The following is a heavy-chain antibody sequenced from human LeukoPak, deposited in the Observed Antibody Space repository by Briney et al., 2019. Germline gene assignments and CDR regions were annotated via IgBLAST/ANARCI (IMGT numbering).Heavy chain of an antibody. CDR2: IYYRGST. Sequence: PSETLSLTCTASGGSITSSSYYWGWIRQPPGKGLGGIGTIYYRGSTYYNPSLKSRVSISVDTSKNQFSLRLTSVTATDTAVYYCARQGDGGRAFDYWGQGILATVSS. V-gene: IGHV4-39*01. CDR1: GGSITSSSYY. D-gene: IGHD4-23*01. CDR3: ARQGDGGRAFDY. J-gene: IGHJ4*02.